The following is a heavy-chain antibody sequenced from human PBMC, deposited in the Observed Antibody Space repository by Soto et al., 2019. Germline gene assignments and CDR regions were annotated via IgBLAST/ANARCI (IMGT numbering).Heavy chain of an antibody. CDR1: GYSFTSYW. J-gene: IGHJ6*02. V-gene: IGHV5-10-1*01. CDR2: IDPSDSYT. Sequence: GESLKISCKGSGYSFTSYWISWVRQMPGKGLEWMGRIDPSDSYTNYSPSFQGHVTISADESISTAYLQWSSLKASDTAMYYCARRGLSGMVVAALDVWGQGTTVTVS. D-gene: IGHD2-15*01. CDR3: ARRGLSGMVVAALDV.